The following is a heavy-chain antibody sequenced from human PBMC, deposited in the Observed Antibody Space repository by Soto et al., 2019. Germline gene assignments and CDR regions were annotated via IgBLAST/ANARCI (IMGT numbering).Heavy chain of an antibody. J-gene: IGHJ5*02. V-gene: IGHV1-69*01. Sequence: QVQLVQSGAEVKKPGSSVEVSCKASGGTFSSYAISWVRQAPGQGLEWMGGIIPIFGTANYAQKFQGRVTITADESTSTAYMELSSLRSEDTAVYYCARGGAMTVATINNWFDPWGQGTLVTVSS. CDR1: GGTFSSYA. CDR3: ARGGAMTVATINNWFDP. CDR2: IIPIFGTA. D-gene: IGHD5-12*01.